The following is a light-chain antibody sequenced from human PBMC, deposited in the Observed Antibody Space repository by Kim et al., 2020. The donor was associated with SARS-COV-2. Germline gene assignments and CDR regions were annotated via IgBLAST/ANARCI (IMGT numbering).Light chain of an antibody. Sequence: QSALTQPASVSGSPGQSITISCTGTSSDVGGYIYVSWYQQHPGKAPKLMIYEVSNRPSGVSNRFSGSKSGNTASLTISGLQAEDEADYYCSSYTSSSTRGVFGGGTQLTVL. CDR3: SSYTSSSTRGV. V-gene: IGLV2-14*01. CDR1: SSDVGGYIY. J-gene: IGLJ2*01. CDR2: EVS.